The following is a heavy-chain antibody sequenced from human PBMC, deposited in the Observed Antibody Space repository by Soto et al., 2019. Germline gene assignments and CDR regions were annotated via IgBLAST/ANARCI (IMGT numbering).Heavy chain of an antibody. Sequence: EVQLVESGGGLVKPGGSLRLSCAASGFTFSSYSMNWVRQAPGKGLEWVSSISSSSSYIYYADSVKGRFTISRDNAKNSLYLQMNSLRAEDTAVDYCARYDFWSLTVPFERMDVWGQGTTVTVSS. V-gene: IGHV3-21*01. D-gene: IGHD3-3*01. J-gene: IGHJ6*02. CDR2: ISSSSSYI. CDR1: GFTFSSYS. CDR3: ARYDFWSLTVPFERMDV.